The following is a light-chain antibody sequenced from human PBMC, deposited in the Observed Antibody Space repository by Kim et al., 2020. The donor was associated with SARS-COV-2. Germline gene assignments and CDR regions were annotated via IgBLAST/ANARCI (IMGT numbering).Light chain of an antibody. CDR2: YDT. J-gene: IGLJ3*02. V-gene: IGLV3-21*01. Sequence: AAGAPASITCGGSTGASYTVHWYQRKAGQGPILVMYYDTDRPSGIPERFSGSNSGNTATLTIKRVEAGDEADYYCQVYDTSSDHVVFGGGTQLTVL. CDR1: TGASYT. CDR3: QVYDTSSDHVV.